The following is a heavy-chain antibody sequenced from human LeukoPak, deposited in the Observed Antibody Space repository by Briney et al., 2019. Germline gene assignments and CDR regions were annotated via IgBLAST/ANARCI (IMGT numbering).Heavy chain of an antibody. Sequence: SETLSLTCTVSGGSISSGGYYWSWIRQHPGKGLEWIGYIYYSGSTYYNPSLKSRVTISVDTSKNQFSLKLSSVTAADTAVYYCARDTLSRVGAPHYFDYWGQGTLVTVSS. V-gene: IGHV4-31*03. J-gene: IGHJ4*02. CDR3: ARDTLSRVGAPHYFDY. CDR1: GGSISSGGYY. D-gene: IGHD1-26*01. CDR2: IYYSGST.